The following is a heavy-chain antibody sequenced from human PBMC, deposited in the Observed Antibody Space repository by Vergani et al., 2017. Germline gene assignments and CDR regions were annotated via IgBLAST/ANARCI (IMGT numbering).Heavy chain of an antibody. J-gene: IGHJ3*02. D-gene: IGHD6-19*01. Sequence: VQLVESGGGLVKPGGSLRLSCAASGFTFSSYSMNWVRQAPGKGLEWVSSISSSSSYIYYADSVKGRFTISRDNAKNSLYLQMNSLRAEDTAVYYCARSVAGTENAFDIWGQGTMVTVSS. CDR3: ARSVAGTENAFDI. V-gene: IGHV3-21*01. CDR1: GFTFSSYS. CDR2: ISSSSSYI.